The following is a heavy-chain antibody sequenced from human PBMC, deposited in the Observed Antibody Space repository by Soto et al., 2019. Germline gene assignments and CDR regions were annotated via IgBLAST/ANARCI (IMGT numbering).Heavy chain of an antibody. J-gene: IGHJ1*01. V-gene: IGHV3-30-3*01. CDR3: ATENHSSGHAGTFRN. Sequence: QVQLVESGGGVVQPGTSLRLSCATSGFTFATYVMHWVRQAPGKGLEWVAGISTDGNSEHYADSVRGRFTISRDNSKNNLYLQVGSLTSDDTALYYCATENHSSGHAGTFRNWGQGTLVTVTS. D-gene: IGHD3-22*01. CDR2: ISTDGNSE. CDR1: GFTFATYV.